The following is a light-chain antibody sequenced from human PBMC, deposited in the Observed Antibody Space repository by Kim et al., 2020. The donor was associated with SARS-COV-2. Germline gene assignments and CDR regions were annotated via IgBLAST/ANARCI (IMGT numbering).Light chain of an antibody. Sequence: SVGDRGNIPCQARQGISNYLNWYQQKPGKAPKVLIYDASNLETGGPSKFSGSGSGTDFTFTNSSLQPEDIGTYYCQQYDNLPLTFGGGTKVDIK. CDR2: DAS. J-gene: IGKJ4*01. V-gene: IGKV1-33*01. CDR1: QGISNY. CDR3: QQYDNLPLT.